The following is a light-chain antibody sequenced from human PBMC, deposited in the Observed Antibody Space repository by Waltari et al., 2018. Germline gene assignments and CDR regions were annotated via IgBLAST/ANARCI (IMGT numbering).Light chain of an antibody. CDR3: QQYNNCRT. CDR2: QSS. Sequence: DIQITQSPSALSPSVADRVTITCRASQSISRWKAWYQQKPGKAPKPLIYQSSTLESGLPSRFSCSGSGTEFTLTIISLQPEDLATYYCQQYNNCRTFGKGTKVEI. J-gene: IGKJ1*01. CDR1: QSISRW. V-gene: IGKV1-5*03.